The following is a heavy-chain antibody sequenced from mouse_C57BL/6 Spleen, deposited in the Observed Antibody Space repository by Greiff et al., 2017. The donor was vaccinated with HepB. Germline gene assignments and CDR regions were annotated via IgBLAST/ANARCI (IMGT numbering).Heavy chain of an antibody. V-gene: IGHV1-7*01. Sequence: VQRVESGAELAKPGASVKLSCKASGYTFTSYRMHWVKQRPGQGLEWIGYINPSSGYTKYNQKFKDKATLTADKSSSTAYMQLSGLTYEDSAVYYCARLYYGSSYDAMDYWGQGTSVTVSS. CDR1: GYTFTSYR. J-gene: IGHJ4*01. D-gene: IGHD1-1*01. CDR2: INPSSGYT. CDR3: ARLYYGSSYDAMDY.